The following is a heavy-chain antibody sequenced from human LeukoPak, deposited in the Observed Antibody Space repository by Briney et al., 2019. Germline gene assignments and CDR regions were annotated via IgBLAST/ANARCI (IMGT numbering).Heavy chain of an antibody. J-gene: IGHJ4*02. D-gene: IGHD3-3*01. CDR1: GFTVSSNY. CDR2: IYSGGST. Sequence: GGSLRLSCAASGFTVSSNYMSWVRQAPGKGLEWVSLIYSGGSTYYADSVKGRFTISRDNSKNTLYLQMNSLRAEDTAVYYCAKDRDFWSGYFDYWGQGTLVTVSS. V-gene: IGHV3-53*05. CDR3: AKDRDFWSGYFDY.